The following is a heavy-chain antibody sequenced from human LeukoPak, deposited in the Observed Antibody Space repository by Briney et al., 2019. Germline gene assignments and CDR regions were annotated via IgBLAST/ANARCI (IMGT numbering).Heavy chain of an antibody. CDR1: GFTFSNYA. CDR3: ARGPYSSNWYVDY. CDR2: ISGSGGST. J-gene: IGHJ4*02. D-gene: IGHD6-13*01. V-gene: IGHV3-23*01. Sequence: GGSLRLSCAASGFTFSNYAMSWVRQAPGKGLEWVLLISGSGGSTYYTDSVKGRFTISRDSAKNSLYLQMNSLRAEDTAVYYCARGPYSSNWYVDYWGQGTLVTVAS.